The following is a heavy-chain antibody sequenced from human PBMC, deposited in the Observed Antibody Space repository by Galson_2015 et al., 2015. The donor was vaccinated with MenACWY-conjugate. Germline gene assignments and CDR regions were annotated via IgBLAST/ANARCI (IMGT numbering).Heavy chain of an antibody. J-gene: IGHJ6*02. D-gene: IGHD3-16*01. CDR3: ARASTGLSSRFLDV. CDR2: ISASTGNT. CDR1: GYTFSDSG. V-gene: IGHV1-18*01. Sequence: SVKVSCKASGYTFSDSGVTWVRQAPGQGLEWMGWISASTGNTNYEQKFYGRVTMTTDTSTNTAFMELRSLRSDDTAVYFCARASTGLSSRFLDVWGQGTTATVSS.